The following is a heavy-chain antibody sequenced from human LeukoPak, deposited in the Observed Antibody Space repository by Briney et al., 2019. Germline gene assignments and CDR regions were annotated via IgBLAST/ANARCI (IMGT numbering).Heavy chain of an antibody. D-gene: IGHD6-19*01. CDR3: AGRRGSGWSPFAS. CDR1: GGSVSSSYYY. CDR2: IHQSGSI. Sequence: SETLSLTCTVSGGSVSSSYYYWGWLRQPPGKGLEWIGEIHQSGSIYYSPSLKSRIIISVATSKNQFSLKLSSVTAADTAVHYCAGRRGSGWSPFASWGQGTLVTVSS. J-gene: IGHJ4*02. V-gene: IGHV4-39*01.